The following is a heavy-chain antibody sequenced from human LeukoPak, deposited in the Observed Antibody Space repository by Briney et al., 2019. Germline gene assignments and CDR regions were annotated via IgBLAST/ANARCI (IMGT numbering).Heavy chain of an antibody. CDR3: ATRPDDDDFPYFDF. D-gene: IGHD3-3*01. CDR1: GFTFSSYA. CDR2: IYSGGST. V-gene: IGHV3-23*03. Sequence: PGGSLRLSCAASGFTFSSYALSWVRQAPGKGLEWVSVIYSGGSTYYADSVRGRFTISRDNSKNTLNLHMNSLRVEDTAIYFCATRPDDDDFPYFDFWGQGTLVTVTS. J-gene: IGHJ4*02.